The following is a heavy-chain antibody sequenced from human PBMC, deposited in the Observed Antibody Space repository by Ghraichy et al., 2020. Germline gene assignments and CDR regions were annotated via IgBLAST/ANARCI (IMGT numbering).Heavy chain of an antibody. CDR3: ARFKPETWDSGNYRAPFDY. CDR1: GFTLSAYS. CDR2: ISSSSSYI. D-gene: IGHD1-26*01. V-gene: IGHV3-21*01. J-gene: IGHJ4*02. Sequence: GGSLRLSCAASGFTLSAYSMNWVRQAPGKGLEWVSSISSSSSYIYYGDSVKGRFTISRDNAKNSLYLQMNSLRAEDTAVYYCARFKPETWDSGNYRAPFDYWGQGTLVIVSS.